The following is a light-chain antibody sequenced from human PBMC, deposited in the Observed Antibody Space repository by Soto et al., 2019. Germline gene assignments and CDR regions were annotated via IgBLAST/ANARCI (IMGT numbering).Light chain of an antibody. V-gene: IGLV2-14*01. CDR3: SSYTSSSTLVV. CDR1: SSDVGGYNY. Sequence: QSALTQPASVSGSPGQSITISCTGTSSDVGGYNYVSWYQQHPGKAPKRIIYDVSNRPSGVSNRFSGSKSGNTASLTISGLQAEDEADYYCSSYTSSSTLVVFGGGTKVTVL. J-gene: IGLJ2*01. CDR2: DVS.